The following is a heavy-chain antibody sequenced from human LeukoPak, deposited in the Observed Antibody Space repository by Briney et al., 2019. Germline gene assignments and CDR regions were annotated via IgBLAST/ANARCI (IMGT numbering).Heavy chain of an antibody. CDR1: GYSFTSYW. CDR3: VRGHQSSGWYGGMDV. CDR2: IYPSDSYT. V-gene: IGHV5-10-1*01. Sequence: GESLKISCKGSGYSFTSYWISWVRQMPGKGLEWRWMIYPSDSYTNYSPSFQGHVTISADKSLGTAYLQWSSLKASDTAMYYCVRGHQSSGWYGGMDVWGKGTTVTVSS. D-gene: IGHD6-19*01. J-gene: IGHJ6*04.